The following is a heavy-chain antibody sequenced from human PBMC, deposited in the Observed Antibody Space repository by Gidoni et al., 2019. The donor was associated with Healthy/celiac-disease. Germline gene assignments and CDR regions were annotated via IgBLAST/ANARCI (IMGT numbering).Heavy chain of an antibody. D-gene: IGHD3-10*01. CDR2: ISYDGSNK. V-gene: IGHV3-30*18. CDR1: GFTFSSYG. J-gene: IGHJ4*02. Sequence: QVQLVQSGGGVVQPGRSLRLSCAASGFTFSSYGMHWVRQAPGTGLEGVAVISYDGSNKYYADPVKGRFTISRDNSKNRLYLKMNSMRAEDTAVYYWAQGQSGYYYGSGWGYWGQGTLVTVSS. CDR3: AQGQSGYYYGSGWGY.